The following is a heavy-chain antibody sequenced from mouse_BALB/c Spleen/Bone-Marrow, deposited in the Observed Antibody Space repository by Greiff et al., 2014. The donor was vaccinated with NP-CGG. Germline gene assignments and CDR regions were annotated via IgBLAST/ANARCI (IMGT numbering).Heavy chain of an antibody. J-gene: IGHJ4*01. D-gene: IGHD2-12*01. CDR1: GLTFSSYG. CDR2: INSGGTNT. CDR3: TRRGIYDERTAMDY. Sequence: EVQRVESGGDLVYPGGSLKLSCAASGLTFSSYGMSWVRQTPDTRLEWVATINSGGTNTYYPDSMKGRFTISRDNAKNTLYLQMSSLRSEDTAMYYCTRRGIYDERTAMDYWGRGTSVTVSS. V-gene: IGHV5-6*01.